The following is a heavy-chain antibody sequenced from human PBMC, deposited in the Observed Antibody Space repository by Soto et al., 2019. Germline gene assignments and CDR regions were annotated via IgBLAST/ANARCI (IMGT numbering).Heavy chain of an antibody. CDR2: ISGSGGST. Sequence: GGSLRLSCAASGFTFSSYAMSWVRQAPGKGLEWVSAISGSGGSTYYAYSVKGRFTISRDNSKNTLYLQMNSLRAEDTAVYYCAKNSGITGTPYYYYYLDVWGKGTTVTVSS. CDR3: AKNSGITGTPYYYYYLDV. V-gene: IGHV3-23*01. J-gene: IGHJ6*03. CDR1: GFTFSSYA. D-gene: IGHD1-7*01.